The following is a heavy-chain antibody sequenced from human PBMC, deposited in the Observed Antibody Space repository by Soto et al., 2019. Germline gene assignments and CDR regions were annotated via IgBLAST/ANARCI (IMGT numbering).Heavy chain of an antibody. Sequence: QVQLVESGGGVVQPGRSLRLSCAASGFLFDTYDMHWVRRAPGKGLEWVAVISYDETSKYYAASVKGRFTISRDNSKNTLYLQMDSLRVEDSAVYYCARDDFGFDPWGQGTLVTVSS. CDR3: ARDDFGFDP. CDR1: GFLFDTYD. CDR2: ISYDETSK. D-gene: IGHD2-21*02. V-gene: IGHV3-30*03. J-gene: IGHJ5*02.